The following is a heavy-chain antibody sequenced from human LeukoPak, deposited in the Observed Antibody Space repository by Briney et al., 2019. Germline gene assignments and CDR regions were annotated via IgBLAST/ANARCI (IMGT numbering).Heavy chain of an antibody. Sequence: SVKVSCKASGGTFSRYAISWVRQAPGQGPEWMGGIIPMFGIANYAQKFQGRVTITADESTSTAYMELSSLRSEDTAVYYCARDRPYTGGWRGFDYWGQGTLVTVSS. V-gene: IGHV1-69*13. CDR3: ARDRPYTGGWRGFDY. CDR2: IIPMFGIA. CDR1: GGTFSRYA. J-gene: IGHJ4*02. D-gene: IGHD6-19*01.